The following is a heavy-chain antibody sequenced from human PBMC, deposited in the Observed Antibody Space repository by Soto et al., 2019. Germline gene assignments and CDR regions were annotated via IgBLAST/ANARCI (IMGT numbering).Heavy chain of an antibody. D-gene: IGHD6-13*01. CDR3: ARDPPTIASAGREDY. V-gene: IGHV1-18*01. Sequence: GASAKVSCKASGYTFTSYGISWVRQAPGQGLEWMGWISAYNGNTNYAQKLQGRVTMTTDTSTSTAYMELRSLRSDDTAVYYCARDPPTIASAGREDYWGQGTLVTVSS. CDR1: GYTFTSYG. J-gene: IGHJ4*02. CDR2: ISAYNGNT.